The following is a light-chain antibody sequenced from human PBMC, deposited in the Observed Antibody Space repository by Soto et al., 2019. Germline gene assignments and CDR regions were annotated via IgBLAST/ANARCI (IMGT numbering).Light chain of an antibody. CDR1: QSISRG. CDR3: QHYNSYSEA. Sequence: DIQMTQSPSTLSSSVGDRVTITCRASQSISRGLAWYQQKPGYAPKLLIYKASTLKSGVPSRFSGSGSGTEFTLTISSLQPDDFATYYCQHYNSYSEAFGQGTKVDIK. J-gene: IGKJ1*01. V-gene: IGKV1-5*03. CDR2: KAS.